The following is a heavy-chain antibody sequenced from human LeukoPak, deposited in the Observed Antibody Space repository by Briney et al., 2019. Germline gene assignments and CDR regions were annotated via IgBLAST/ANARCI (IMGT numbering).Heavy chain of an antibody. CDR2: ISSSSSYI. J-gene: IGHJ4*02. V-gene: IGHV3-21*01. Sequence: PGGSLRLSCVASGFTFGSYAMSWVRQAPVKGLEWVSSISSSSSYIYYADSVKGRFTISRENAKNSLYLQMNSLRAEDTAVYYCARDQDSYGQDYYDSSGYYRWGQGTLVTVSS. D-gene: IGHD3-22*01. CDR1: GFTFGSYA. CDR3: ARDQDSYGQDYYDSSGYYR.